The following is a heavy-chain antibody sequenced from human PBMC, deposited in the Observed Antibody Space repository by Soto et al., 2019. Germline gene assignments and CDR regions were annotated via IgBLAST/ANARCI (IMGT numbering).Heavy chain of an antibody. CDR3: AGYIGFLFAPGESGSGSYYNSP. V-gene: IGHV1-18*01. CDR1: GYTFTSYG. J-gene: IGHJ5*02. D-gene: IGHD3-10*01. CDR2: ISAYNGNK. Sequence: ASVKVSCKSSGYTFTSYGFSWVRQAPGQGLEWMGWISAYNGNKNYAQKFQGRVSMTTDTSTRTAYMDLRCLRSDDTAVYYCAGYIGFLFAPGESGSGSYYNSPWGQGTLVTVSS.